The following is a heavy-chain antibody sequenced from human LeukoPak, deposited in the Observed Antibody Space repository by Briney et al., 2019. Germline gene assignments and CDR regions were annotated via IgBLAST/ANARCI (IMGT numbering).Heavy chain of an antibody. D-gene: IGHD4-17*01. V-gene: IGHV3-23*01. CDR1: GFTFNTYA. CDR2: ISTNGGRT. J-gene: IGHJ3*02. Sequence: PGGSLRLSCAASGFTFNTYAVNWVRQAPGKGLEWVSAISTNGGRTYYADSVKGRFTISRDNSKNTLYLQMNGLRGEDTAVYYCAKGRNGDNAAEAADIWGQGTMVTVSS. CDR3: AKGRNGDNAAEAADI.